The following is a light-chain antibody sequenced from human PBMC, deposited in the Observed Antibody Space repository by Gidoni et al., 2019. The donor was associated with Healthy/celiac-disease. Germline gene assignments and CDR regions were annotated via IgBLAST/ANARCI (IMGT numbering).Light chain of an antibody. CDR3: QSADSSGTQRV. Sequence: SYELTQPPSVSVYPGQTARITCSGDALPKQYAYWYQQKPGQAPVLVIYKDSERPSGIPERFSGSSSGTTVTLTISGVQAEDEADYYCQSADSSGTQRVFGGGTKLTVL. CDR1: ALPKQY. V-gene: IGLV3-25*03. CDR2: KDS. J-gene: IGLJ3*02.